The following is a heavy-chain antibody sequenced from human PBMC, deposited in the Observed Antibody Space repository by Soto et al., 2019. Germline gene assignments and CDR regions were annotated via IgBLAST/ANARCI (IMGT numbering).Heavy chain of an antibody. J-gene: IGHJ5*02. CDR1: GFTFSSYA. CDR2: ISGSGGNT. V-gene: IGHV3-23*01. D-gene: IGHD3-10*01. CDR3: AKPRWPPGWFDP. Sequence: EVQLLESGGGLVQPGGSLRLSCAASGFTFSSYAMSWVRQAPGKGLEWVSAISGSGGNTYYADSVKGRFTISRDNSKNTLYLQMNSLRAEDTAVYYCAKPRWPPGWFDPWGQGTLVTVSS.